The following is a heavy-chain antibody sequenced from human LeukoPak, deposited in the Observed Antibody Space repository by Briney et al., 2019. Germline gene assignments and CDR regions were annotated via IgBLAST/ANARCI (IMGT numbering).Heavy chain of an antibody. V-gene: IGHV1-46*01. CDR1: GYTFTNYY. D-gene: IGHD6-13*01. Sequence: ASVKVSCKVSGYTFTNYYLHWVRQAPGQGLEWMGIINPSGGGTTYAQKFQGRVTMTRDTSTSTVYMELSSLRSEDTAVYYCAGDRGRFDPWGQGTLVTVSS. CDR3: AGDRGRFDP. J-gene: IGHJ5*02. CDR2: INPSGGGT.